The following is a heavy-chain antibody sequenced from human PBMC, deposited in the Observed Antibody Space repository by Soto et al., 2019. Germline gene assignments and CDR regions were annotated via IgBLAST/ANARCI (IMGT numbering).Heavy chain of an antibody. V-gene: IGHV4-61*01. J-gene: IGHJ5*01. CDR1: CGSVSSCRYY. CDR2: IYYSGLT. Sequence: SETLSLTCTVSCGSVSSCRYYWSWIRQPPGKGLEWIGYIYYSGLTNYSPSLKSRVAISIDTSKNQFSLILSSVTAADTAVYYCVRTPTSPRRFDSWGQGTLVTVSS. CDR3: VRTPTSPRRFDS. D-gene: IGHD2-15*01.